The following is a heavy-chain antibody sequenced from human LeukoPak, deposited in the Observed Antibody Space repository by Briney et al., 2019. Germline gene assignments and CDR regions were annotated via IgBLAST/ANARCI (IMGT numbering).Heavy chain of an antibody. CDR3: ARWLDPAMVGRGEKWFDP. Sequence: SVKVSCKASGGTFSSYAISWVRQAPGQGLEWMGGIIPIFGTANYAQKFHGRVRITTDKSTSTAYMELSSLRSEDTDVYFCARWLDPAMVGRGEKWFDPWGQGTLVTVSS. CDR1: GGTFSSYA. CDR2: IIPIFGTA. D-gene: IGHD5-18*01. J-gene: IGHJ5*02. V-gene: IGHV1-69*05.